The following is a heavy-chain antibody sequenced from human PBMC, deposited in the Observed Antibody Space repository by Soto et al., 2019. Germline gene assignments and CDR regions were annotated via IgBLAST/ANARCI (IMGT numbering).Heavy chain of an antibody. CDR1: GGSFSGYY. D-gene: IGHD1-26*01. V-gene: IGHV4-34*01. CDR2: INHSGST. Sequence: PSGTLSLTCAVYGGSFSGYYWSWIRQPPGKGLEWIGEINHSGSTNYDPSLKSRVTISVDTSKNQFSLKLSSVTAADTAVYYCARGKILGLSRGYLYYGMDVWGQGTTVTVSS. J-gene: IGHJ6*02. CDR3: ARGKILGLSRGYLYYGMDV.